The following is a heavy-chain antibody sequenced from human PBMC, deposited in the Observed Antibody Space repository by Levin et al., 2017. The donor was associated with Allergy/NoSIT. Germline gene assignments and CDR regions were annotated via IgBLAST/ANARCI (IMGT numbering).Heavy chain of an antibody. CDR2: IDPSTGCT. V-gene: IGHV1-2*02. CDR3: ARDSVPPAAVGKINWFDP. J-gene: IGHJ5*02. Sequence: ASVKVSCKASGYFFTGYYIHWVRQAPGQGLEWMGWIDPSTGCTNYAQMFQGRVTMTRDASIRTAYMELSSLRSDDTAVYYCARDSVPPAAVGKINWFDPWGQGTLVTVSS. CDR1: GYFFTGYY. D-gene: IGHD6-13*01.